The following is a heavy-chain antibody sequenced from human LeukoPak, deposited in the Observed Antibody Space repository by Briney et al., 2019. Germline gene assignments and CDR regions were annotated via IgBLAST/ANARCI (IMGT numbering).Heavy chain of an antibody. CDR3: ARDHGSGSYYARWYFDY. J-gene: IGHJ4*02. D-gene: IGHD3-10*01. CDR1: GGTFSSYA. Sequence: SVKVSCKASGGTFSSYAISWVRQAPGQGLEWMGGIIPIFGTANYAQKFQGRVTITADESTSTAYMELSSLRSEDTAVYYCARDHGSGSYYARWYFDYWGQGTLVTVSS. V-gene: IGHV1-69*13. CDR2: IIPIFGTA.